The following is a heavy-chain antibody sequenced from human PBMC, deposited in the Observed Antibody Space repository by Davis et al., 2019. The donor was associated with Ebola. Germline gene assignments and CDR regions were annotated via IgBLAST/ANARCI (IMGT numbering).Heavy chain of an antibody. CDR1: GFTFSSYG. Sequence: GGSLRLSCAASGFTFSSYGMHWVRQAPGKGLEWVAFIRYDGSNKYYADSVKGRFTISRDNSKNTLYLQMNSLRAEDTAVYYCARVKMYYYDSSGYSSPYYFDYWGQGTLVTVSS. J-gene: IGHJ4*02. CDR2: IRYDGSNK. CDR3: ARVKMYYYDSSGYSSPYYFDY. V-gene: IGHV3-30*02. D-gene: IGHD3-22*01.